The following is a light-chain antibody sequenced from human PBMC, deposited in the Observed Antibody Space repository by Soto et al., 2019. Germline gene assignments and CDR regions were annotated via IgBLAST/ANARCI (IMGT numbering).Light chain of an antibody. CDR3: QQYYSWPPWT. CDR2: GAS. CDR1: QSVSSN. Sequence: EIVMTQSPATLSVSPGERATLSCRASQSVSSNLAWYQQKPGQAPRLLIYGASTRATGIPARFSGSGSVTEFTLTISCLQSEDFVVYYCQQYYSWPPWTFGQGTKVEIK. V-gene: IGKV3-15*01. J-gene: IGKJ1*01.